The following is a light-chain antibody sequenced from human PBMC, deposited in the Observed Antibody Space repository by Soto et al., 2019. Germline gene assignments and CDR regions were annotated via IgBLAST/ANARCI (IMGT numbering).Light chain of an antibody. V-gene: IGKV3-20*01. CDR1: QSVDSNY. CDR3: LCYITYPWT. CDR2: GAS. Sequence: EIVLTQSPGTLSLSPGEEATLSCRASQSVDSNYLAWYQQKPGQAPRLLIYGASSRATGIPDRFSGSGSGTDFRLTISRLEPEDFAVYYCLCYITYPWTFGQGTKVDIK. J-gene: IGKJ1*01.